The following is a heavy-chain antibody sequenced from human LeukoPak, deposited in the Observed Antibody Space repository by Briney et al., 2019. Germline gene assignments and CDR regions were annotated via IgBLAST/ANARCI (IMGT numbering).Heavy chain of an antibody. D-gene: IGHD3-3*01. V-gene: IGHV1-8*02. J-gene: IGHJ6*02. CDR3: ARDLPHYDFWSGYYSSPVDYGMDV. CDR1: GYTFTGYY. Sequence: ASVKVSCKASGYTFTGYYMHWVRQATGQGLEWMGWMNPNSGNTGYAQKFQGRVTMTRNTSISTAYMELSSLRSEDTAVYYCARDLPHYDFWSGYYSSPVDYGMDVWGQGTTVTVSS. CDR2: MNPNSGNT.